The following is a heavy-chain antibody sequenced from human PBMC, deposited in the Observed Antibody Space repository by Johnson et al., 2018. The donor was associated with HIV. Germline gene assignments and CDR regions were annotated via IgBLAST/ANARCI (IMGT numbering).Heavy chain of an antibody. J-gene: IGHJ3*02. V-gene: IGHV3-23*04. CDR1: GFTFSSYA. Sequence: VQLVESGGGLVQPGGSLRLSCAASGFTFSSYAMSWVRQAPGKGLEWVSAISGSGGSTYYADSVKGRFTISIDNSKNTLYLQMNSLRAEDTAVYYCAKEKAARRWGGDAFDIWGQGTMVTVSS. CDR3: AKEKAARRWGGDAFDI. CDR2: ISGSGGST. D-gene: IGHD6-6*01.